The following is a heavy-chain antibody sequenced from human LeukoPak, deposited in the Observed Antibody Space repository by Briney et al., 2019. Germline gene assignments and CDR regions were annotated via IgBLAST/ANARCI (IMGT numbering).Heavy chain of an antibody. J-gene: IGHJ4*02. V-gene: IGHV3-30*02. CDR1: GFTFSSYG. CDR3: AKDFRSKTVADLFDY. CDR2: IRYDGSNK. D-gene: IGHD6-19*01. Sequence: GGSLRLSCAASGFTFSSYGMHWVRQAPGKGLEWVAFIRYDGSNKYYADSVKGRFTISRDNSKNTLYLQMNSLRAEDTAVYYCAKDFRSKTVADLFDYWGQGTLVTVSS.